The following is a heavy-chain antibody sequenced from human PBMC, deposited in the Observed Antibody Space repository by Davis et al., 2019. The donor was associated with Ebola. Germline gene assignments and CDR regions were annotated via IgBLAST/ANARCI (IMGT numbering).Heavy chain of an antibody. V-gene: IGHV3-21*04. Sequence: GGSLRLSCPASGFTFSSYSMNWVRQAPGKGLEWVSSISSSSSYIYYADSVKGRFTISRDNAKNSLYLQMNSLRAEDTAVYYCARDRRVIPAAMSWGQGTLVTVSS. CDR1: GFTFSSYS. CDR3: ARDRRVIPAAMS. D-gene: IGHD2-2*01. J-gene: IGHJ5*02. CDR2: ISSSSSYI.